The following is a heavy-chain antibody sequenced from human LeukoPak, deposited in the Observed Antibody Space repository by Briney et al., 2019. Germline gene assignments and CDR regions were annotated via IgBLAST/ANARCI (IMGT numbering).Heavy chain of an antibody. V-gene: IGHV1-46*01. J-gene: IGHJ4*02. D-gene: IGHD2-21*02. Sequence: ASVKVSCKASGYTFTSYYMHGVRQAPGQGLEWMGIINPSGGSTGYPQKFQGSVTMTRDTSTSTVYMELSSLRSEDTAVYYCARSDSDTGRYYFDYWGQGTLVTVSS. CDR2: INPSGGST. CDR1: GYTFTSYY. CDR3: ARSDSDTGRYYFDY.